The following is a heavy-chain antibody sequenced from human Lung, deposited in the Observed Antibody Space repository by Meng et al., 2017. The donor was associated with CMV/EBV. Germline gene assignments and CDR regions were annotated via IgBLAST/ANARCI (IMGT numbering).Heavy chain of an antibody. J-gene: IGHJ4*02. D-gene: IGHD6-19*01. CDR1: GGSISISTW. V-gene: IGHV4-4*02. CDR2: IYHSGGT. CDR3: ARDPYATGWAG. Sequence: QMQLQESGPGLVKPSGTLSLTCAVSGGSISISTWWSWVRQPPGKGLEWIGEIYHSGGTNYNPSLRGRVTISLDKSKNQFSLTLRSVTAADTAVYHCARDPYATGWAGWGQGTLVTSPQ.